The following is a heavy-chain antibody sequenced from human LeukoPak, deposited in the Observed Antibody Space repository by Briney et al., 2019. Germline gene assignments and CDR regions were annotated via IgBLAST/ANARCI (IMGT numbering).Heavy chain of an antibody. J-gene: IGHJ4*02. CDR1: GFTVISHA. CDR2: TRGSGGST. Sequence: PGGSLRLSCVASGFTVISHAMSWVPPAPGQGLVWVSATRGSGGSTYYAVSGKGRFTVSRDTSKNTLYLQMNSLRADDAAVYYCAKDMVVVVAATSFDYWGQGTLVTVSS. D-gene: IGHD2-15*01. CDR3: AKDMVVVVAATSFDY. V-gene: IGHV3-23*01.